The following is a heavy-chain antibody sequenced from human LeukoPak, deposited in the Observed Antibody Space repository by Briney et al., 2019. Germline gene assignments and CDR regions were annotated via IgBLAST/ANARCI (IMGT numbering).Heavy chain of an antibody. Sequence: TGGSLRLSCAASGFTFSDTWMTWVRQAPGKGLECVGFIQSKTDGGTTDSATPVKGSFTVSRDDSKNTLYLQMNSLKTEDTAVYYCTTWSSQFDYWGQGTLVTVSS. V-gene: IGHV3-15*01. D-gene: IGHD6-6*01. J-gene: IGHJ4*02. CDR3: TTWSSQFDY. CDR2: IQSKTDGGTT. CDR1: GFTFSDTW.